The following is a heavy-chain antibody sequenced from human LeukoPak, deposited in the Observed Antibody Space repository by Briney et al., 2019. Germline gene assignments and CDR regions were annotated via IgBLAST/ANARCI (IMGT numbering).Heavy chain of an antibody. CDR2: ISSSGSTI. Sequence: PGGSLRLSCAASGFTFSDYYMSRIRQAPGKGLEWVSYISSSGSTIYYADSVKGRFTISRDNAKNSLYLQMNSLRAEDTAVYYCARDSGCSSTSCRRARGWFDPWGQGTLVTVSS. V-gene: IGHV3-11*01. CDR1: GFTFSDYY. J-gene: IGHJ5*02. CDR3: ARDSGCSSTSCRRARGWFDP. D-gene: IGHD2-2*01.